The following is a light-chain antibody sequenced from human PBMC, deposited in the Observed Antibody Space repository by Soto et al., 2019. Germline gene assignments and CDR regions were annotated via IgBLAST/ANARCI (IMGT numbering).Light chain of an antibody. J-gene: IGLJ1*01. V-gene: IGLV1-44*01. CDR1: SSNIGSDT. CDR3: AAWDDSLNGYV. CDR2: SNN. Sequence: QSVLTQPPSASGTPGQRVTISCSGSSSNIGSDTVSWYQQLPGTAPKPLIYSNNQRPSGVPDRFSGSKSGTSASLAISGLQSEDEADYYCAAWDDSLNGYVFGTGTKLTVL.